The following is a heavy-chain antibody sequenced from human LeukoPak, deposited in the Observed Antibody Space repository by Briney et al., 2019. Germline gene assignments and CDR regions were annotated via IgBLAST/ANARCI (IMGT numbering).Heavy chain of an antibody. V-gene: IGHV3-23*01. CDR1: GFTFSSYG. Sequence: GGSLRLSCAASGFTFSSYGMSWVRQAPGKGLEWVSAISGSGSSAYYADSVKGRFTISRDNSKNTLYLQMNSLRAEDTAVYYCAKATHCSSTSCLVYYYYYMDVWGKGTTVTISS. D-gene: IGHD2-2*01. CDR2: ISGSGSSA. J-gene: IGHJ6*03. CDR3: AKATHCSSTSCLVYYYYYMDV.